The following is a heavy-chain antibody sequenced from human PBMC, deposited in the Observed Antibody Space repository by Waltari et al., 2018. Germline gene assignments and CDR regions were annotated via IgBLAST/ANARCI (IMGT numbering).Heavy chain of an antibody. J-gene: IGHJ6*02. CDR1: GGTFSSYA. V-gene: IGHV1-69*13. CDR2: IIPIFGTA. CDR3: ASVATDYGDYGAYGMDV. D-gene: IGHD4-17*01. Sequence: QVQLVQSGAEVKKPGSSVKVSCKASGGTFSSYAISWVRQAPGQGLEWMGGIIPIFGTANYAQKFQGRVTMTADESTSTAYMELSSLRSEDTAVYYCASVATDYGDYGAYGMDVWGQGTTVTVSS.